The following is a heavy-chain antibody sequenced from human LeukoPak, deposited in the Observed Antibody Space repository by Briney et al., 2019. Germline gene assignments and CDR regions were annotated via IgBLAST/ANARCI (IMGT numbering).Heavy chain of an antibody. CDR1: GFTFSSYA. V-gene: IGHV3-23*01. Sequence: AGGSLRLSCAASGFTFSSYAMSWVRQAPGKGLEWVSAISGSGGSTYYADSVKGRFTISRDNSKNTLYLQMNSLRAEDTAVYYCAKDSPKHCSGGSCYESYWGQGTLVTVSS. CDR2: ISGSGGST. D-gene: IGHD2-15*01. CDR3: AKDSPKHCSGGSCYESY. J-gene: IGHJ4*02.